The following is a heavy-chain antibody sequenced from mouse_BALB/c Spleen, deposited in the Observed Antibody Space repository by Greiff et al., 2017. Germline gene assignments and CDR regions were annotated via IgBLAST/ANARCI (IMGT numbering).Heavy chain of an antibody. J-gene: IGHJ3*01. Sequence: VQLQQSGAELARPGASVKLSCKASGYTFTDYYINWVKQRTGQGLEWIGEIYPGSGNTYYNEKFKGKATLTADKSSSTAYMQLSSLTSEDSAVYFCARSTDYGYAAWFAYWGQGTLVTVSA. CDR1: GYTFTDYY. V-gene: IGHV1-77*01. CDR2: IYPGSGNT. D-gene: IGHD1-2*01. CDR3: ARSTDYGYAAWFAY.